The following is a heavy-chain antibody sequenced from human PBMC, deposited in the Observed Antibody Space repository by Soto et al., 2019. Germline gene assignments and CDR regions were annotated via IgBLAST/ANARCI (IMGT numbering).Heavy chain of an antibody. D-gene: IGHD2-2*01. V-gene: IGHV1-69*01. J-gene: IGHJ6*02. CDR3: ARSQGSSTSLEIYHYYSYGMDV. Sequence: QVQLVQSGAEVKKPGSSVKVSCKASGGTFGSYAISWVRQAPGQGPEWMGGIIPITGTANYAQKFQGRVTITADESTRTASMQLSSLISEDSAVYYCARSQGSSTSLEIYHYYSYGMDVWGQGTTVTVSS. CDR1: GGTFGSYA. CDR2: IIPITGTA.